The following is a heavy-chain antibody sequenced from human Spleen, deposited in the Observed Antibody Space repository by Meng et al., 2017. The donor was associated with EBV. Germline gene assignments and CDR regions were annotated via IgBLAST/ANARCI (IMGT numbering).Heavy chain of an antibody. CDR3: VKRAESDY. V-gene: IGHV3-30*18. D-gene: IGHD6-19*01. CDR1: GFTFSSSG. CDR2: ISYDGSKK. Sequence: QVLLVESGGGVVQPWRSLRLSCAASGFTFSSSGMHWVRQAPGKGLEWVAVISYDGSKKYADSVKGRFTISRDNSKNTVFLQMDSLRAEDTAVYYCVKRAESDYWGQGTLVTVSS. J-gene: IGHJ4*02.